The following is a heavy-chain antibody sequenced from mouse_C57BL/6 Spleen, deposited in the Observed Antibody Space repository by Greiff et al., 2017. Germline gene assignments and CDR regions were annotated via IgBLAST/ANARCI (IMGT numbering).Heavy chain of an antibody. CDR1: GYTFTEYP. V-gene: IGHV1-62-2*01. J-gene: IGHJ2*01. D-gene: IGHD2-1*01. Sequence: VQGVESGAELVKPGASVKLSCKASGYTFTEYPIHWVKQRSGQGLEWIGWFYPGSGSIKYNEKFKDKATLTADKSSSTVYMERSRMTAEDSAVYCCARHEVYGNLYYFDYWGQGTTRTVSA. CDR3: ARHEVYGNLYYFDY. CDR2: FYPGSGSI.